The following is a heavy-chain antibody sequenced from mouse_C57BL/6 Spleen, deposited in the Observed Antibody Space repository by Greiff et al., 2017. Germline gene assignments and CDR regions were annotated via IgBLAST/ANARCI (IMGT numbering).Heavy chain of an antibody. V-gene: IGHV14-1*01. CDR1: GFNIKDYY. D-gene: IGHD1-1*01. Sequence: EVQLQQSGAELVRPGASVKLSCTASGFNIKDYYMHWVKQRPEQGLEWIGRIDPEDGDTEYAPKFQGKATLTADTSSNTAYLQLSSLTSEDTAVYYCTSYYCGSDDYWGQGTTLTVSS. J-gene: IGHJ2*01. CDR2: IDPEDGDT. CDR3: TSYYCGSDDY.